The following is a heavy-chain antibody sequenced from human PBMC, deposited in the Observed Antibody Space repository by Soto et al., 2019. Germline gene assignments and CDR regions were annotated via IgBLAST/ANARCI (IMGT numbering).Heavy chain of an antibody. V-gene: IGHV1-18*04. Sequence: QVQLVQSGAEVKKPGASVKVSCKASGYTFTSYGISWVRQAPGQGLEWMGWISAYNGNTNYAQKLQGRVTMTTDTSTRAAYMELRSLRSDDPAVYYCARDLSPCGLIISDYWGQGPLVTVSS. D-gene: IGHD1-26*01. CDR1: GYTFTSYG. CDR2: ISAYNGNT. J-gene: IGHJ4*02. CDR3: ARDLSPCGLIISDY.